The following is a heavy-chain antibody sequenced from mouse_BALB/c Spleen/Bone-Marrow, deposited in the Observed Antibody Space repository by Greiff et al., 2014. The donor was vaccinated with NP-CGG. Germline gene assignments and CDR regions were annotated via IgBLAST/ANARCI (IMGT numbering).Heavy chain of an antibody. Sequence: EVQLQQSGPELVKPGPSVKISCKASGYSFTGYYMHWVEQSHGKSLEWIGKLNPYNGGTSYNQKFKGKATLTVDTSSSTAFMELHSLTSEDSLVYYCARQLYGNYAYWGLGTLVTVSA. CDR2: LNPYNGGT. CDR3: ARQLYGNYAY. J-gene: IGHJ3*01. D-gene: IGHD2-10*02. CDR1: GYSFTGYY. V-gene: IGHV1S30*01.